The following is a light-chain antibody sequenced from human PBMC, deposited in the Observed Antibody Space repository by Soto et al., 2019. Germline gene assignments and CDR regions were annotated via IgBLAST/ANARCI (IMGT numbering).Light chain of an antibody. CDR1: QSISTW. J-gene: IGKJ2*01. V-gene: IGKV1-5*01. CDR3: QQYNSDYS. CDR2: DAS. Sequence: DIQMTQSPSNLSAFVGDRVIITCRASQSISTWLAWYQQKPGKAPNLLIYDASNLESGVPSRFSGSGSGTEFTLTISSLQPDDFATYYCQQYNSDYSFGQGTRVDIK.